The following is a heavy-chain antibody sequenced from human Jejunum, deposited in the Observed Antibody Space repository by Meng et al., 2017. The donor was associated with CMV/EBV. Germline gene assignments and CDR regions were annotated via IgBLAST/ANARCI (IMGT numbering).Heavy chain of an antibody. CDR2: ISGYNGNT. CDR3: ARDRNVPGNSEFDY. V-gene: IGHV1-18*01. J-gene: IGHJ4*02. Sequence: VQRVQSGAEVKKPGASVKVSCKASGYTFTNYVINWVRQAPGQGLEWMGWISGYNGNTNYAQNFQGRVTLTTDTSTSTAYMELRSLRSDDTAVYYCARDRNVPGNSEFDYWGQGTLVTVSS. CDR1: GYTFTNYV. D-gene: IGHD6-19*01.